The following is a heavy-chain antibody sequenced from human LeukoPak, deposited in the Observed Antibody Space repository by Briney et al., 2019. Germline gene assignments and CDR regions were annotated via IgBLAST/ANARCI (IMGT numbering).Heavy chain of an antibody. CDR2: IHYSGSP. Sequence: PLETLSLTCTVSGGSNYWSWIRQPPGKGLEWIAYIHYSGSPNYNPPLKSRVTISIDTSKNQFSLKLNSVTAADTAVYYCARHSNWNGGVDWFDPWGQGTQVTVSS. CDR1: GGSNY. V-gene: IGHV4-59*08. CDR3: ARHSNWNGGVDWFDP. J-gene: IGHJ5*02. D-gene: IGHD1-20*01.